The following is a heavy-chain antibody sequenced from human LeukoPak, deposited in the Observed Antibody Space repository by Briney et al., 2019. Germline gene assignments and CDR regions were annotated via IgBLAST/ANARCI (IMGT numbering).Heavy chain of an antibody. Sequence: PSETLSLTCAVYGGSSSGYYWSWIRQPPGKGLEWIGEINHSGSTNYNPSLKSRVTISVDTSKNQFSLKLSSVTAADTAVYYCARGPPKSHIVVVTATFNWFDPWGQGTLVTVSS. D-gene: IGHD2-21*02. J-gene: IGHJ5*02. CDR3: ARGPPKSHIVVVTATFNWFDP. CDR2: INHSGST. V-gene: IGHV4-34*01. CDR1: GGSSSGYY.